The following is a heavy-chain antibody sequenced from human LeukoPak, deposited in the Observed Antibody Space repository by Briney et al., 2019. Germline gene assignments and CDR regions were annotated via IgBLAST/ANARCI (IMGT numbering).Heavy chain of an antibody. D-gene: IGHD3-10*01. Sequence: GESLQISCKGSGYSFTSYWIGWVRPMPGKGLEWMGIIYPGDSDTRYSPSFQGQVTISADKSISTAYLQWSSLKASDTAMYYCARQSYYGSGSYLYYFDYWGQGTLVTVSS. CDR2: IYPGDSDT. CDR3: ARQSYYGSGSYLYYFDY. V-gene: IGHV5-51*01. J-gene: IGHJ4*02. CDR1: GYSFTSYW.